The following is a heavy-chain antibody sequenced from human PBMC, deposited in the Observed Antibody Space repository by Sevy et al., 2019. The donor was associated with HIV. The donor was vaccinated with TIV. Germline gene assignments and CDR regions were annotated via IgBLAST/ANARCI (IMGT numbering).Heavy chain of an antibody. CDR3: ARMDIAVAGSYTFDY. D-gene: IGHD6-19*01. V-gene: IGHV4-39*01. Sequence: HSETLSLTCTVSGGSISSSSYYWGWIRQPPGKGLEWIGSIYYSGSTNYNPSLKSRVTISVDTSKNQFSLKLSSVTAADTAVYYCARMDIAVAGSYTFDYWGQGTLVTVSS. CDR2: IYYSGST. CDR1: GGSISSSSYY. J-gene: IGHJ4*02.